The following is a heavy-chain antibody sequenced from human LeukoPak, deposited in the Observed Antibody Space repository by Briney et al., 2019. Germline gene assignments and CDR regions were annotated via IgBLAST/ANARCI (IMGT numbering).Heavy chain of an antibody. V-gene: IGHV3-48*01. CDR1: GFTFSSHS. CDR3: ARVLHKRNYDGSTYYGY. CDR2: ISSSSTTI. J-gene: IGHJ4*02. Sequence: GGSLRLSCAASGFTFSSHSMNWVRQAPGKGLEWVSYISSSSTTIYYADSVKGRFTISRDNAKNSLYLQMNSLRAEDTAVYYCARVLHKRNYDGSTYYGYWGQGTLVTVSS. D-gene: IGHD3-22*01.